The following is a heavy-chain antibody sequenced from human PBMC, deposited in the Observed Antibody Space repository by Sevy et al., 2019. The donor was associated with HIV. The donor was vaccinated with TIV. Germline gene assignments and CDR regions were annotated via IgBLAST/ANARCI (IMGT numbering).Heavy chain of an antibody. CDR3: ARVAVEYCTNDCYHRFDH. V-gene: IGHV3-30*04. Sequence: GGSLRLSCVASGFTFPIYSVLWVRQAPGKGLEWLTLISYDGNYKYYTDSVKGRFTISRDNSNNFLYLQMSSLRVEDTAVYFCARVAVEYCTNDCYHRFDHWGLGTLVTVSS. CDR1: GFTFPIYS. J-gene: IGHJ4*02. D-gene: IGHD2-8*01. CDR2: ISYDGNYK.